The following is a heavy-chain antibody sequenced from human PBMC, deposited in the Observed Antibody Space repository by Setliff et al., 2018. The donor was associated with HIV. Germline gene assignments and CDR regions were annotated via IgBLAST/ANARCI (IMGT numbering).Heavy chain of an antibody. D-gene: IGHD2-2*01. CDR2: VSYSGST. Sequence: PSETLSLTCRVSSGSISGYYWSWVRQPPGRGLEWIGYVSYSGSTSYNPSLNSRVTMSVDTSRDQFSLKLSSVTAADTAVYYCARTRGRAPVSYYLDNWGQGRLVTVSS. V-gene: IGHV4-59*01. CDR3: ARTRGRAPVSYYLDN. CDR1: SGSISGYY. J-gene: IGHJ4*02.